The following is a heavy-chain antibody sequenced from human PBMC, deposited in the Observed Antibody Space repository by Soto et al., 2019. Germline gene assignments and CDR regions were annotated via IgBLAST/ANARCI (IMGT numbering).Heavy chain of an antibody. CDR1: GFTFSSYS. J-gene: IGHJ4*02. CDR2: ISSSSIYI. CDR3: PRFDGVRGHDY. D-gene: IGHD3-10*01. Sequence: GGSLRLSCAASGFTFSSYSINWVRQAPWKGLEWVSSISSSSIYIYYADSVKGRFTISRDNAKNSLYLKMNSLRAEDTAVYYCPRFDGVRGHDYWGQGTLVTVSS. V-gene: IGHV3-21*01.